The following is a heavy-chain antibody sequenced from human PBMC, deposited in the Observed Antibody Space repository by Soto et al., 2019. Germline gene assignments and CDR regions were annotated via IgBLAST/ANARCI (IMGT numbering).Heavy chain of an antibody. D-gene: IGHD5-12*01. Sequence: PGGSLRLSCAASGFPFSSYAMHWVRQAPGKGLEWVAVISYDGSNKYYADSVKGRFTISRDNSKNTLYLQMNSLRAEDTAVYYCARDGSSDGYNPWGQGTLVTVSS. V-gene: IGHV3-30-3*01. J-gene: IGHJ5*02. CDR1: GFPFSSYA. CDR2: ISYDGSNK. CDR3: ARDGSSDGYNP.